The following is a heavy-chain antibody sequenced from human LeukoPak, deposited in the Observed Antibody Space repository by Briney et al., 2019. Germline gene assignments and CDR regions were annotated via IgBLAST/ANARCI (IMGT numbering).Heavy chain of an antibody. CDR1: GGSIRSYF. CDR2: IYGSGST. Sequence: SETLSLTCTVSGGSIRSYFWTWIRQPQGKGLEWIGYIYGSGSTNYNPSLKSRVTISVYTSKNQFSLKLSSVTAADTAVYYCARFGGVINDAFDIWGQGTMVTVSS. CDR3: ARFGGVINDAFDI. V-gene: IGHV4-59*08. J-gene: IGHJ3*02. D-gene: IGHD3-10*01.